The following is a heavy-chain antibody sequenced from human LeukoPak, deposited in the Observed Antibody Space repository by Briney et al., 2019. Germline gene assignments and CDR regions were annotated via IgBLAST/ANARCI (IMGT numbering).Heavy chain of an antibody. D-gene: IGHD2-2*01. CDR3: AREGRGLGYCSSTSCYGAFDY. Sequence: ASVKVSCKASGYTFTSYAMHWVRQAPGQRLEWMGWISAGNGNTKYSQKFQGRVTITRDTSASTAYMELSSLRSEDTAVYYCAREGRGLGYCSSTSCYGAFDYWGQGTLVTVSS. CDR2: ISAGNGNT. CDR1: GYTFTSYA. V-gene: IGHV1-3*01. J-gene: IGHJ4*02.